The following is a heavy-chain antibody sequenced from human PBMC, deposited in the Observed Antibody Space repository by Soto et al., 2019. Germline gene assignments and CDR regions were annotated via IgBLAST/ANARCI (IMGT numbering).Heavy chain of an antibody. J-gene: IGHJ4*02. V-gene: IGHV4-30-4*01. D-gene: IGHD1-26*01. CDR3: AREGGIVGATTVDY. CDR1: GGSISSGDYY. CDR2: IYYSGST. Sequence: QVQLQESGPGLVKPSQTLSLTCTVSGGSISSGDYYWSWIRQPPGKGLEWIGYIYYSGSTYYNPSLKRRVTISVDTSNNQFSLKLSSVTAADTAVYYCAREGGIVGATTVDYWGQGTLVTVSS.